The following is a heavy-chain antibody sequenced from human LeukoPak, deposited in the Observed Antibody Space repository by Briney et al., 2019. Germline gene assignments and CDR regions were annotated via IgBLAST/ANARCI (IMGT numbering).Heavy chain of an antibody. D-gene: IGHD2-2*01. J-gene: IGHJ5*01. CDR2: ISSSGGVT. CDR3: TRGGLGCCTSIDCYAYNWFDS. CDR1: GFTFSDYY. Sequence: GGSLRLSCAASGFTFSDYYMTWIRQAPGKGLEWVSYISSSGGVTDYADSVKGRFTISRDNAKNSLYLQMNSLRVEDTAVYYCTRGGLGCCTSIDCYAYNWFDSWGQGTLVTVSS. V-gene: IGHV3-11*01.